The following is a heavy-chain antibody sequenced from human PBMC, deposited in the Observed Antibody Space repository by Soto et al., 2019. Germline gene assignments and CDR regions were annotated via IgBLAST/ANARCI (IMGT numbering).Heavy chain of an antibody. CDR3: ARDIAAAPLYFDY. D-gene: IGHD6-13*01. CDR2: IYYSGST. Sequence: TSETLSLTCTVSGGSISRYYWNWIRQPPGKGLEWIGYIYYSGSTNYNTSLKSRVTISLDTSKNQFSLKLSSVTAADTAVYYCARDIAAAPLYFDYWGQGALVTVSS. V-gene: IGHV4-59*01. J-gene: IGHJ4*02. CDR1: GGSISRYY.